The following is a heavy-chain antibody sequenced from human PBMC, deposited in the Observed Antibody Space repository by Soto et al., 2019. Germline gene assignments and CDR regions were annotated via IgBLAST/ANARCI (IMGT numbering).Heavy chain of an antibody. CDR3: ARDIYDSSGYYAPFDY. CDR2: IKQDGSEK. D-gene: IGHD3-22*01. CDR1: GFSFSSYG. V-gene: IGHV3-7*01. J-gene: IGHJ4*02. Sequence: GGSLRLSCAASGFSFSSYGMCWVRLGPEKGLEWVANIKQDGSEKYYVDSVKGRFTISRDNAKNSLYLQMNSLRAEDTAVYYCARDIYDSSGYYAPFDYWGQGTLVTVSS.